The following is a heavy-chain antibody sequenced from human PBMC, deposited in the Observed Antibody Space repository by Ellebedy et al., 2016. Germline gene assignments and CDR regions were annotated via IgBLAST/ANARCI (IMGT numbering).Heavy chain of an antibody. CDR3: AKPLNGRDLTGYPSGYFDY. CDR1: GFTFDDYA. D-gene: IGHD3-9*01. CDR2: ISWNSGSI. V-gene: IGHV3-9*01. Sequence: SLKISCAASGFTFDDYAMHWVRQAPGKGLEWVSGISWNSGSIGYADSVKGRFTISRDNAKNSLYLQMNSLRAEDTALYYCAKPLNGRDLTGYPSGYFDYWGQGTLVTVSS. J-gene: IGHJ4*02.